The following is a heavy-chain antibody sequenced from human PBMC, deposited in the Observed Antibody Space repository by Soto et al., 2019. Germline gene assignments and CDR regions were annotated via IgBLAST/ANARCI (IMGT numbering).Heavy chain of an antibody. V-gene: IGHV4-39*01. J-gene: IGHJ5*02. CDR1: GGSISSSSYY. CDR3: ARLGSSWYTRWFDP. Sequence: LSLTCTVSGGSISSSSYYWCWIRQPPGKGLEWIGSIYYSGSTYYNPSLKSRVTISVDTSKNQFSLKLSSVTAADTAVYYCARLGSSWYTRWFDPWGQGTLVTVSS. CDR2: IYYSGST. D-gene: IGHD6-13*01.